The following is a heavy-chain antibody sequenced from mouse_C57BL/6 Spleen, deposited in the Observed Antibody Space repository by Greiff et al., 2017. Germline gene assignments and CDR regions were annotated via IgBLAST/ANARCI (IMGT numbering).Heavy chain of an antibody. CDR2: IYPGSGST. Sequence: QVQLQQPGAELVKPGASVTMSCKASGYTFTSYWITWVKQRPGQGLEWIGDIYPGSGSTNYNEKFKSKATLTVDTSSSTAYMQLSSLTSEDSAVYYCARSWGNYDAPYYFDYWGQGTTLTVSS. D-gene: IGHD2-4*01. CDR1: GYTFTSYW. J-gene: IGHJ2*01. CDR3: ARSWGNYDAPYYFDY. V-gene: IGHV1-55*01.